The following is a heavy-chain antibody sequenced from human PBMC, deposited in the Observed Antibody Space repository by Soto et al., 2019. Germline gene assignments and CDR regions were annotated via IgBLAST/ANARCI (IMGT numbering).Heavy chain of an antibody. D-gene: IGHD2-15*01. CDR2: ISAYNGNT. V-gene: IGHV1-18*01. CDR1: GYTFTSYG. CDR3: ARDLVVAARYGMDV. J-gene: IGHJ6*02. Sequence: ASVKVSCKASGYTFTSYGISCVRQAPGQGLEWMGWISAYNGNTNYAQKLQGRVTMTTDTSTSTAYMELRSLRSDDTAVYYCARDLVVAARYGMDVWGQGTTVTVSS.